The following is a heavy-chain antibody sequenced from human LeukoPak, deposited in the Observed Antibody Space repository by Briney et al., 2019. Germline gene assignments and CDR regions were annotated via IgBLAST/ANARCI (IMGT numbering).Heavy chain of an antibody. J-gene: IGHJ4*02. Sequence: SVKVSCKASGGTFNNFAISWVRQAPGQGLEWVGGIIPMSGTANYAQKFQGRVTITADESASTAYMELSSLRSEDTAIYYCASPVKYYDTWSGYPPFDYWGQGTLVTVSS. CDR2: IIPMSGTA. V-gene: IGHV1-69*13. CDR3: ASPVKYYDTWSGYPPFDY. D-gene: IGHD3-3*01. CDR1: GGTFNNFA.